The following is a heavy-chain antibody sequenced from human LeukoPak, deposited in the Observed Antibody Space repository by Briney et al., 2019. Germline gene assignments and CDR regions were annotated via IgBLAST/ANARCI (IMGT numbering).Heavy chain of an antibody. D-gene: IGHD3-10*01. J-gene: IGHJ4*02. Sequence: PGGSLRLSCVASGFAFSDYEMNWVRQAPGKGLEWVSYISSTGATIHYADSVKGRFTISRGNAKSSLFLQMNSLRAEDTAVYYCARVGRWFGEFYFDYWGQGTLVTVSS. CDR3: ARVGRWFGEFYFDY. CDR1: GFAFSDYE. V-gene: IGHV3-48*03. CDR2: ISSTGATI.